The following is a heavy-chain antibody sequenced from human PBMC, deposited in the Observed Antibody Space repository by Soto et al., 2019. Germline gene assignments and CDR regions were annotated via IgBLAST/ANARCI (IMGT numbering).Heavy chain of an antibody. CDR3: AKESAGTRVWFDP. V-gene: IGHV3-9*01. J-gene: IGHJ5*02. CDR2: ISWNSGSI. CDR1: GFTFDDYA. D-gene: IGHD6-13*01. Sequence: PXGSLRLSCASSGFTFDDYAMHWVRQSPGKGLEWVSGISWNSGSIGYADSVKGRFTISRDNAKNSLYLQMNSLRAEDTALYYCAKESAGTRVWFDPWGQGTLVTVSS.